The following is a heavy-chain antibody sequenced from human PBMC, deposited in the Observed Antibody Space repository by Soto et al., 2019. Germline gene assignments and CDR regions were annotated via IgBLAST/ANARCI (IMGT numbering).Heavy chain of an antibody. D-gene: IGHD6-19*01. J-gene: IGHJ4*02. V-gene: IGHV3-23*01. Sequence: EVRLLESGGGLVQPGGSLRLSCAASGFTFSSYAMSWVRQAPGKGLEWVSVISGSGGTTKYADSVIGRFTISRDNSKNTLYLQMNSLRAEDAAVYYCAKARYIDGWYQFDYWGQGTLVTVSS. CDR3: AKARYIDGWYQFDY. CDR2: ISGSGGTT. CDR1: GFTFSSYA.